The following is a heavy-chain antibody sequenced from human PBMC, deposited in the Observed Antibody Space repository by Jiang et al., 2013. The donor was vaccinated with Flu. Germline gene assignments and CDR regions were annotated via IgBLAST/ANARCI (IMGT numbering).Heavy chain of an antibody. Sequence: AASGFTFSSYGMHWVRQAPGKGLEWVQLYHMMEVINTMPDSVKGRXTISRDNSKNTLYLQMNSLRAEDTALYYCAKDISTGDGYNFFAFDIWGQGTMVTVSS. CDR3: AKDISTGDGYNFFAFDI. CDR2: YHMMEVI. D-gene: IGHD5-24*01. J-gene: IGHJ3*02. V-gene: IGHV3-30*18. CDR1: GFTFSSYG.